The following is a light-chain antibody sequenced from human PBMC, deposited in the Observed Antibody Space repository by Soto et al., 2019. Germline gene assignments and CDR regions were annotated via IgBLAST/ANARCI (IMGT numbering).Light chain of an antibody. Sequence: DIVMTQSPDSLAVSLGERATLHCTSRQSVLYNSNSKTYLAWYQQKPGQRPKLLIYWASTRASGVPERFSGSGSGADFTLTISSLQPEDVAVYYCQQHFSTPYTFGQGTKVEIK. CDR1: QSVLYNSNSKTY. CDR2: WAS. CDR3: QQHFSTPYT. V-gene: IGKV4-1*01. J-gene: IGKJ2*01.